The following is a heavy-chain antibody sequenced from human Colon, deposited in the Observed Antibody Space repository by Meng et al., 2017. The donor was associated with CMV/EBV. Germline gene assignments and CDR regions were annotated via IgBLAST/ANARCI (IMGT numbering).Heavy chain of an antibody. Sequence: SETLSLTCAVYGGSFSGYYWSWIRQPPGKGLEWIGEINHSGSTNYNPSLKSRVTISVDTSKNQFSLKLSSVTAADTAVYCCPRGRLMYNWNVGKAGWFDPWGQGTLVTVSS. V-gene: IGHV4-34*01. CDR3: PRGRLMYNWNVGKAGWFDP. CDR2: INHSGST. D-gene: IGHD1-1*01. J-gene: IGHJ5*02. CDR1: GGSFSGYY.